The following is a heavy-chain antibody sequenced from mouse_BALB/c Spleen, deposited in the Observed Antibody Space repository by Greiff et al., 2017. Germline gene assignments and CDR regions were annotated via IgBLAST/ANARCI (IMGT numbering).Heavy chain of an antibody. Sequence: EVQLQQSGAELVRPGALVKLSCKASGFNIKDYYMHWVKQRPEQGLEWIGWIDPENGNTIYDPKFQGKASITADTSSNTAYLQLSSLTSEDTAVYYCARGITTGLDAMDYGGQGTSVTVSS. D-gene: IGHD2-4*01. CDR2: IDPENGNT. V-gene: IGHV14-1*02. CDR3: ARGITTGLDAMDY. J-gene: IGHJ4*01. CDR1: GFNIKDYY.